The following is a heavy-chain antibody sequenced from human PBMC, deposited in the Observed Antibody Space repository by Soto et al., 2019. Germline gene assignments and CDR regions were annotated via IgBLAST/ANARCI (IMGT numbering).Heavy chain of an antibody. Sequence: QVQLVQSGAEVKKPGSSVKVSCKASGGTFSSYAISWVRQAPGQGLEWMGGIIPIFGTANYAQKFQGRVTITADESTSTAYMELSSLRSEDTAVYYCARAEDIVLVPAVMRVGWFDPWGQGTLVTVSS. J-gene: IGHJ5*02. V-gene: IGHV1-69*12. D-gene: IGHD2-2*01. CDR1: GGTFSSYA. CDR3: ARAEDIVLVPAVMRVGWFDP. CDR2: IIPIFGTA.